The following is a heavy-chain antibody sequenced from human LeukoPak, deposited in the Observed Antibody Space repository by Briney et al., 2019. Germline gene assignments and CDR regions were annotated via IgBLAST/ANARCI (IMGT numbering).Heavy chain of an antibody. D-gene: IGHD3-10*01. CDR2: IYYSGGT. V-gene: IGHV4-59*08. CDR3: ARQNYYGSETRDDAFDI. J-gene: IGHJ3*02. Sequence: SETLSLTCTVSGGSISSYYWSWLRQPPGKGLEWIGYIYYSGGTNYNPSLKSRVTISVDTSKNQFSLKLSSVTAADTAVYYCARQNYYGSETRDDAFDIWGQGTMVTVSS. CDR1: GGSISSYY.